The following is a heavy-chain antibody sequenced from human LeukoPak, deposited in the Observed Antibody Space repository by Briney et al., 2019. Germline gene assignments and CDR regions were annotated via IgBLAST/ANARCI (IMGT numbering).Heavy chain of an antibody. V-gene: IGHV1-46*01. D-gene: IGHD4-23*01. Sequence: ASVKVSCKASGYTFTSYYMHWVRQAPGQGLEWMGLINHSGGSTSYAQKFQGRVTMTRDMSTSTDYMELSSLRSEDTAVYYCARDNSVEDTAWWFDPWGQGTPVTVSS. J-gene: IGHJ5*02. CDR2: INHSGGST. CDR3: ARDNSVEDTAWWFDP. CDR1: GYTFTSYY.